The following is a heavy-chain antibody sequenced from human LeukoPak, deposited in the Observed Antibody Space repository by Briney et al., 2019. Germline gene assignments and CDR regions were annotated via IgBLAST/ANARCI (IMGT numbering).Heavy chain of an antibody. CDR3: AKDSRRYSYGLFR. D-gene: IGHD5-18*01. V-gene: IGHV3-9*01. Sequence: GGSLRLSCAASGFTFDDYAMHWVRQALGKGLEWVSGISWNSGSIGYADSVKGRFTISRDNAKNSLYLQMNSLRAEDTALYYCAKDSRRYSYGLFRWGQGTLVTVSS. CDR1: GFTFDDYA. CDR2: ISWNSGSI. J-gene: IGHJ4*02.